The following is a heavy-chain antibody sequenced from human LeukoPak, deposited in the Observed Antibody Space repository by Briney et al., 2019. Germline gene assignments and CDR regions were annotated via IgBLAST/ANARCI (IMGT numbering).Heavy chain of an antibody. J-gene: IGHJ4*02. Sequence: GGSLRLSCAASGFTFSSYAMGWVRQAPGKGLEWLSAITGTGGVTYYADSVKGRFTISRDSSKTTLYLQMNSLRAEDTAVYYCAKEVSGSGSYYGGNDYWGQGTLVIVSS. CDR2: ITGTGGVT. CDR3: AKEVSGSGSYYGGNDY. D-gene: IGHD3-10*01. CDR1: GFTFSSYA. V-gene: IGHV3-23*01.